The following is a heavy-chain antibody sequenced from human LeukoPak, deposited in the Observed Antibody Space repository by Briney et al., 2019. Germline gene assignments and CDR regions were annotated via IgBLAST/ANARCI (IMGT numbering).Heavy chain of an antibody. Sequence: GGSLRLSCAASGLTFSSYSMNWVRQAPGKGLEWVSFISSSSSYIYYADSVKGRFTISRDNAKNSLYLQMNSLRAEDTAVYYCARDLDTAMVYFDYWAREPWSPSPQ. D-gene: IGHD5-18*01. J-gene: IGHJ4*02. V-gene: IGHV3-21*01. CDR1: GLTFSSYS. CDR2: ISSSSSYI. CDR3: ARDLDTAMVYFDY.